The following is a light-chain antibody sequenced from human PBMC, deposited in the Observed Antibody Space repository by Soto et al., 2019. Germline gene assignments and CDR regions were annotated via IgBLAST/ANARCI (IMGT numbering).Light chain of an antibody. CDR1: SGHSTYI. V-gene: IGLV4-60*02. CDR3: ETWYSNTHKV. CDR2: LDRSGSY. J-gene: IGLJ3*02. Sequence: QSVLTQSSSASASLGSSVKLTCILSSGHSTYIIAWHQQQPRKAPRFLMTLDRSGSYNRGSGVPDRFSGSSSGADRYLTIYHLEFEDEGDYYCETWYSNTHKVFGGGTKLTVL.